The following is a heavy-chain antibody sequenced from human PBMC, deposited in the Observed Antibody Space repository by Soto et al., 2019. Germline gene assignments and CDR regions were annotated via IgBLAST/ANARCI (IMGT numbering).Heavy chain of an antibody. CDR2: IDPSDSQT. V-gene: IGHV5-10-1*01. CDR1: GYSFAGYW. CDR3: ATQIYVSYTGPNLRYHFAA. Sequence: GESLNISCKGSGYSFAGYWITWVRQKPGKGLEWMGRIDPSDSQTYYSPSFRGHVTISATKSITTVFLQWSSLRASDTAMYYCATQIYVSYTGPNLRYHFAAWGQGSPVIV. J-gene: IGHJ5*02. D-gene: IGHD2-8*02.